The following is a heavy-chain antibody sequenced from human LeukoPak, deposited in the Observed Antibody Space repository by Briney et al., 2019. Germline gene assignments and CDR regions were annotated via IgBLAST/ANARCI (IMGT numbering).Heavy chain of an antibody. J-gene: IGHJ6*02. D-gene: IGHD3-3*01. CDR3: AREYYDFWSGWTTIYYYGMDV. Sequence: PGRSLRLSCAASGFTFSSYAMHWVRQAPGKGLEWVAVISYDGSNKYYADSVKGRFIISRDNSKNTLYLQMNSLRAEDTAVYYCAREYYDFWSGWTTIYYYGMDVWGQGTTVTVSS. CDR1: GFTFSSYA. CDR2: ISYDGSNK. V-gene: IGHV3-30-3*01.